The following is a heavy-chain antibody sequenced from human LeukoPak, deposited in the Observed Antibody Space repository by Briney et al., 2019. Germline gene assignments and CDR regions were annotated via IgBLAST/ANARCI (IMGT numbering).Heavy chain of an antibody. Sequence: PSETLSLTCTVSGGSISSYYWSWLRQPPGKGLGWIGYIYYSGSTNYNPSLKSRVTISVDTSKNQFSLKLSSVTVADTAVYYCAGRGYSYGYDYWGQGTLVTVSS. CDR3: AGRGYSYGYDY. J-gene: IGHJ4*02. V-gene: IGHV4-59*01. CDR1: GGSISSYY. CDR2: IYYSGST. D-gene: IGHD5-18*01.